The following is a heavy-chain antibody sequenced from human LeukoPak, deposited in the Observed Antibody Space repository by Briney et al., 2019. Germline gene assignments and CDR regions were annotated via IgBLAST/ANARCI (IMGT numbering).Heavy chain of an antibody. J-gene: IGHJ3*02. CDR2: IYYSGST. D-gene: IGHD3-3*01. CDR3: ARVLRFLEWPTDAFDI. Sequence: SETLSLTCTVSGGSISSSSYYWSWIRQPPGKGLEWIGYIYYSGSTNYNPSLKSRVTISVDTSKNQFSLKLSSVTAADTAVYYCARVLRFLEWPTDAFDIWGQGTMVTVSS. V-gene: IGHV4-61*01. CDR1: GGSISSSSYY.